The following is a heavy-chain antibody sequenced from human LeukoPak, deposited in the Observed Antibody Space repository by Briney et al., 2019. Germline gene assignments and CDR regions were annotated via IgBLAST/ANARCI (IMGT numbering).Heavy chain of an antibody. CDR2: FYYSGST. J-gene: IGHJ6*03. Sequence: SETLSLTCTVSGGSISSYYWSWIRQPPGKGLEWIGSFYYSGSTYYNPSLKSRVTIPVDMSKNQFSLKLSSVTAADTAVYYCARHFGDSSSWYYYYMDVWGKGTTVTFSS. CDR1: GGSISSYY. CDR3: ARHFGDSSSWYYYYMDV. D-gene: IGHD6-13*01. V-gene: IGHV4-39*01.